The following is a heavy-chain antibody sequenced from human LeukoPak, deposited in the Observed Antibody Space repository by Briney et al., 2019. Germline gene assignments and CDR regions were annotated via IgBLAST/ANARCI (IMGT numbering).Heavy chain of an antibody. V-gene: IGHV3-53*01. Sequence: GGSVRLSCAASGVIVSRNFMSWVRQAPGKGLQWVAIMYAGGTTDYSDSVRGRFHISRDSSNNTLSLQINSLRAEDTAVYYCARGSGSGWPLDRWGQGALVTVSS. CDR1: GVIVSRNF. CDR3: ARGSGSGWPLDR. J-gene: IGHJ5*02. D-gene: IGHD6-19*01. CDR2: MYAGGTT.